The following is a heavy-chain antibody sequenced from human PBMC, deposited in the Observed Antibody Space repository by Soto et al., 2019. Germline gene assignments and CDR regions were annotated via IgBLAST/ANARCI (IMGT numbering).Heavy chain of an antibody. J-gene: IGHJ3*02. Sequence: SVKVSCKASGGTFSSYAISWVRQAPGQGLEWMGGIIPIFGTANYAKKSRCRVTFPAADSTGTAYMELGSLRSDETALFFFAGGVGTAAPSNDAFDISGQGTMLTVSS. D-gene: IGHD2-2*01. V-gene: IGHV1-69*13. CDR1: GGTFSSYA. CDR2: IIPIFGTA. CDR3: AGGVGTAAPSNDAFDI.